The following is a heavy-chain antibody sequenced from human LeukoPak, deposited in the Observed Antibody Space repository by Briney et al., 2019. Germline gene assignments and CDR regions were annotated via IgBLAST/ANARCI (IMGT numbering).Heavy chain of an antibody. CDR1: GFTFGTYA. V-gene: IGHV3-30*04. D-gene: IGHD1-26*01. Sequence: GGSLRLSCAASGFTFGTYAMHWVRQAPGKGLEWVAVILSDGSIQNTADSVRGRFIISRDNSKNTLFLQMNRQRTEDTAVYYCARGAILGGYNLIDDWGQGTLVTVSS. CDR3: ARGAILGGYNLIDD. J-gene: IGHJ4*02. CDR2: ILSDGSIQ.